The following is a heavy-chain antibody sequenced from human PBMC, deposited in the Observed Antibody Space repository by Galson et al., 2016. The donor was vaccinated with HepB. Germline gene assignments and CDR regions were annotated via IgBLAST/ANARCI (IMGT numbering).Heavy chain of an antibody. D-gene: IGHD5-12*01. CDR1: GFTLSSFG. V-gene: IGHV3-33*03. J-gene: IGHJ4*02. CDR2: IWSDGSNK. CDR3: AVDSGRTGAWDF. Sequence: SLRLSCAASGFTLSSFGMHWVRQAPGKGLEWVALIWSDGSNKYNVDSLKGRFTISLDNARNTLYLQMSSLRVEDSAVYYCAVDSGRTGAWDFWGQGTLFTVS.